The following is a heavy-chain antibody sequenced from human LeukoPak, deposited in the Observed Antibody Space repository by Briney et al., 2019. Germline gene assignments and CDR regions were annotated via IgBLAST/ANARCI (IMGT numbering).Heavy chain of an antibody. CDR3: AREEGAPIAAANV. CDR1: GYNFTTYY. CDR2: ISAYNGNT. Sequence: ASVKVSCKASGYNFTTYYISWVRQDPGQGLEWMGWISAYNGNTNYAQKFQGRVTMTTDTSTSTAYMELRSLRSDDTAVYYCAREEGAPIAAANVWGLGTMVTVSS. D-gene: IGHD6-13*01. J-gene: IGHJ3*01. V-gene: IGHV1-18*01.